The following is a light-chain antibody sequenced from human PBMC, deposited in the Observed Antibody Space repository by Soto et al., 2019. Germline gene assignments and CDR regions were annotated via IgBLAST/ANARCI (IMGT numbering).Light chain of an antibody. CDR3: MQAVQTPPT. CDR1: QSLLHSNGYND. Sequence: DIVMTQSPLSMPVTPGEPASSSCRSSQSLLHSNGYNDLDWYLQKPGQSPQLLIYLGSNRASGVPDRFSGSGSGTDFTLNISRVEAEDVGVYYCMQAVQTPPTFGGGTKVEIK. CDR2: LGS. V-gene: IGKV2-28*01. J-gene: IGKJ4*01.